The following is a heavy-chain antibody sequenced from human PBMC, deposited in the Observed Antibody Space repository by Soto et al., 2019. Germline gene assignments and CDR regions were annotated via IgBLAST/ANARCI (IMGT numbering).Heavy chain of an antibody. Sequence: EVQLLESGGGLVQPGGSLRLSSAAYGFTFSSYAMSWIREAPGKGLEWVSAISGSGGSTYYADSVKGRFTISRDNSKNTLYLQMNSLRAEDTAVYYCANAFPIVGANYYSHWGQGTLVTVSS. J-gene: IGHJ4*02. V-gene: IGHV3-23*01. CDR1: GFTFSSYA. D-gene: IGHD1-26*01. CDR2: ISGSGGST. CDR3: ANAFPIVGANYYSH.